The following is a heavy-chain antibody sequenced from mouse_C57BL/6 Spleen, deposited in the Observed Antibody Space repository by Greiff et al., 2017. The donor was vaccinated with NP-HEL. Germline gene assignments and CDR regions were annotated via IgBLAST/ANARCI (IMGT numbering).Heavy chain of an antibody. CDR2: IYPGDGDT. CDR3: ARSASYYGSSGYYFDY. J-gene: IGHJ2*01. CDR1: GYAFSSYW. V-gene: IGHV1-80*01. D-gene: IGHD1-1*01. Sequence: QVQLKQSGAELVKPGASVKISCKASGYAFSSYWMNWVKQRPGKGLEWIGQIYPGDGDTNYNGKFKGKATLTADKSSSTAYMQLSSLTSEDSAVYFCARSASYYGSSGYYFDYWGQGTTLTVSS.